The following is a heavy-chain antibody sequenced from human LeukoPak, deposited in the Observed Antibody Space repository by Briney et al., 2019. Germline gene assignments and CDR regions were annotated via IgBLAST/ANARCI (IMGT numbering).Heavy chain of an antibody. V-gene: IGHV1-2*02. CDR2: INPNRGDT. J-gene: IGHJ4*02. CDR1: GYTFTDYY. D-gene: IGHD2-2*01. Sequence: ASVKVSCKASGYTFTDYYMHWVRQAPGQGCEWMGWINPNRGDTNYAQKFQGRVTMTRDTSISTAHMELSRLRSDDTAVYYCARANFLYCSSTTCLFDYWGQGTLVIVSS. CDR3: ARANFLYCSSTTCLFDY.